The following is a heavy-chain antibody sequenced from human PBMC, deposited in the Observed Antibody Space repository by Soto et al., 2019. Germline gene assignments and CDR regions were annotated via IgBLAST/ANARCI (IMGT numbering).Heavy chain of an antibody. CDR1: EFTFSGHW. CDR3: ARDGPYCSGGSCAS. D-gene: IGHD2-15*01. CDR2: INQDGSAK. Sequence: GGSLRLSCALSEFTFSGHWMTWVRQAPGKGLEWVANINQDGSAKYYVNSVKGRFTISRDNAKNSVYLQMNSLRSDDTAVYYCARDGPYCSGGSCASWGQGTLVTVSS. V-gene: IGHV3-7*05. J-gene: IGHJ4*02.